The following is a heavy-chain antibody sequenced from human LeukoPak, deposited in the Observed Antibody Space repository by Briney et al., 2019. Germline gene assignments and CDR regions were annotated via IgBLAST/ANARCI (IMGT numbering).Heavy chain of an antibody. D-gene: IGHD6-13*01. CDR1: GYTFTSYY. CDR3: ATTTSSSWFDY. V-gene: IGHV1-46*01. J-gene: IGHJ4*02. Sequence: ASGMSSCKASGYTFTSYYMHWVRRAPGEGLEWMGIVNPSGGSTSYAEQVPSRVTITTDESTSTAYMEMSSVRAEYTAVYYSATTTSSSWFDYWGQGTLVTVSS. CDR2: VNPSGGST.